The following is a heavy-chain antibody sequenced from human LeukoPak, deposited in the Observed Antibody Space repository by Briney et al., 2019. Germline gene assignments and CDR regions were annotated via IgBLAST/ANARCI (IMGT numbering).Heavy chain of an antibody. D-gene: IGHD6-13*01. J-gene: IGHJ6*03. CDR3: ARVRSSWQYYYYYYMDV. Sequence: ASVKVSCKASGYTFTGYYMHWVRQAPGQGLEWMGWINPNSGGTNYAQKFQGRVTMTRDTSISTAYMELSRLRYDDTAVYYCARVRSSWQYYYYYYMDVWGKGTTVTISS. V-gene: IGHV1-2*02. CDR2: INPNSGGT. CDR1: GYTFTGYY.